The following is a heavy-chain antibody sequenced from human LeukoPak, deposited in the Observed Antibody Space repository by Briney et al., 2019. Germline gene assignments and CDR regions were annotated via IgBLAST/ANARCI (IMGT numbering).Heavy chain of an antibody. J-gene: IGHJ5*02. Sequence: QPGGSLRLSCTASGFAFSSYAMSWVRQAPGKGLEWVSGIRGSGVSTYHADSVKGRFTISRDNYKNTLYLQMSTLRAEDTALYYCARHYGDDLNWFDPWGQGTLVTVSS. CDR1: GFAFSSYA. CDR3: ARHYGDDLNWFDP. CDR2: IRGSGVST. D-gene: IGHD4-17*01. V-gene: IGHV3-23*01.